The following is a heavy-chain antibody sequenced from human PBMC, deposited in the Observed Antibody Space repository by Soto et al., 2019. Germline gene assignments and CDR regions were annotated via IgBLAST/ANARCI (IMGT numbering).Heavy chain of an antibody. CDR1: GYTFTSYG. V-gene: IGHV1-18*01. D-gene: IGHD2-21*02. Sequence: ASVKVSCKASGYTFTSYGISWVRQAPGQGLEWMGWISAYNGNTNYAQKLQGRVTMTTDTSTSTAYMELRSLRSDDTAVYYCLAYCGGDCSYDAFDIWGQGTMVTVSS. CDR3: LAYCGGDCSYDAFDI. J-gene: IGHJ3*02. CDR2: ISAYNGNT.